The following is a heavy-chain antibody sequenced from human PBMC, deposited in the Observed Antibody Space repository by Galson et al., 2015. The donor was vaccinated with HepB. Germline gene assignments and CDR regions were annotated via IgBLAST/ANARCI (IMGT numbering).Heavy chain of an antibody. V-gene: IGHV3-7*03. CDR3: ARGGYSGYEAFDY. CDR1: AFAFSDYW. Sequence: LRLSCAASAFAFSDYWMSWVRQAPGKGLEWVANIKGDGSEKYYVDSVRGRFIISRDNSKKSLYIQLNNLRAEDTAVYYCARGGYSGYEAFDYWGLGTLVTVST. D-gene: IGHD5-12*01. J-gene: IGHJ4*02. CDR2: IKGDGSEK.